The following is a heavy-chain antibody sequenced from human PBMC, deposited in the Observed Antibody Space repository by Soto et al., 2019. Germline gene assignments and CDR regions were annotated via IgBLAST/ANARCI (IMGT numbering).Heavy chain of an antibody. CDR2: ISTSSSYI. CDR3: ARNLYYYDTSGYHP. J-gene: IGHJ5*02. CDR1: GFTFSSYS. Sequence: GGSLRLSCAASGFTFSSYSMNWVRQAPGKGLEWVSSISTSSSYIYYADSVKGRFTISRDNAKNSLYLQMNSLRAEDTAVYYCARNLYYYDTSGYHPWGQGTLVTVSS. V-gene: IGHV3-21*01. D-gene: IGHD3-22*01.